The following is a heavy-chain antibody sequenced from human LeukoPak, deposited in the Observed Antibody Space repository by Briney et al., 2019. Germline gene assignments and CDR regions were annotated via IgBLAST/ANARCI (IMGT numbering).Heavy chain of an antibody. V-gene: IGHV5-51*01. J-gene: IGHJ3*01. Sequence: ASLKISCKASGYRLTNYSIGWVRQMPGKGLEWMGIIYAGDSETRYGPSFQGQVTISADTSISTAYLQWSNLKASDTAMYYCARPLYYYGSGNAFDVWGQGTMVTVSS. CDR1: GYRLTNYS. CDR3: ARPLYYYGSGNAFDV. D-gene: IGHD3-10*01. CDR2: IYAGDSET.